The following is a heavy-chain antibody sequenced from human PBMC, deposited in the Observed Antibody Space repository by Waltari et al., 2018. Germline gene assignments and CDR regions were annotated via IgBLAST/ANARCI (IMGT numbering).Heavy chain of an antibody. CDR1: GLTFSICW. CDR3: VTFRWLGF. J-gene: IGHJ4*02. V-gene: IGHV3-7*01. CDR2: IRYDGREK. Sequence: EVQVVESGGGLVQPGGSLRLSCEVSGLTFSICWMSWVRQVPGEGWGWVDNIRYDGREKNYVDSVKGRFTISRDNTKNSHYLQLNSLRADDAAVYYCVTFRWLGFWGQGTLVTVSS. D-gene: IGHD3-10*01.